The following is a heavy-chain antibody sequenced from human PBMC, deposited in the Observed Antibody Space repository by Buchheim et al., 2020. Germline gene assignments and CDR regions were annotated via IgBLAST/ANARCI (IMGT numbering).Heavy chain of an antibody. CDR1: GFTFSSYG. V-gene: IGHV3-33*01. J-gene: IGHJ5*02. CDR3: AREKVPARFDP. CDR2: IWYDGSNK. Sequence: QVQLVESGGGVVQPGRSLRLSCAASGFTFSSYGMHWVRQAPGKGLEWVAVIWYDGSNKYYADSVKGRFTISRDNSKNTLYLQMNSLRTEDTAVYYCAREKVPARFDPWGQGTL.